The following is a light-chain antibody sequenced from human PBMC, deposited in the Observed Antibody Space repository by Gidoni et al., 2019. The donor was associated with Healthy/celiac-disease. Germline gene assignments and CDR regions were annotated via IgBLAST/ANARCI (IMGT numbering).Light chain of an antibody. CDR2: AAS. Sequence: IQMPQSPSSLSASVVDRVTITCRASHSIISYLNWYQQKPGKAPKLLIYAASSVQSVAPSIFSGSGAGTDFTLTISSLQTEDFANYDCQQSYNTPHTFGGXTKVEIK. CDR3: QQSYNTPHT. V-gene: IGKV1-39*01. CDR1: HSIISY. J-gene: IGKJ4*01.